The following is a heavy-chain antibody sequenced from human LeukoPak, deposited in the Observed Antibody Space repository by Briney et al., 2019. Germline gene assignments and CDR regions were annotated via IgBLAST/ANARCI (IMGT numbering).Heavy chain of an antibody. V-gene: IGHV3-23*01. Sequence: PGGSLRLSCAASGFTFSSYAMSWVRQAPGEGLEWVSAISGSGGSTYYADSVKGRFTISRDNSKNTLYLQMNSLRAEDTAVYYCAKDGVYGPGCCYYFDYWGQGTLVTVSS. J-gene: IGHJ4*02. CDR2: ISGSGGST. CDR3: AKDGVYGPGCCYYFDY. D-gene: IGHD3-10*01. CDR1: GFTFSSYA.